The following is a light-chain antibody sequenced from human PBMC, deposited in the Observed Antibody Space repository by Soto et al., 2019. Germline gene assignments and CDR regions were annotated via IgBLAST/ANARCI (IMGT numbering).Light chain of an antibody. Sequence: QSVLTQSPSASASLGASVKLTCTLSSGHSNYVIAWHQQQPEKGPRYLMKINSDGSHSKGDGIPDRFSGSSSGAERYLTISSLQSEDESDYYCQTWDTGIRVFGGGTKLTVL. J-gene: IGLJ2*01. V-gene: IGLV4-69*01. CDR3: QTWDTGIRV. CDR2: INSDGSH. CDR1: SGHSNYV.